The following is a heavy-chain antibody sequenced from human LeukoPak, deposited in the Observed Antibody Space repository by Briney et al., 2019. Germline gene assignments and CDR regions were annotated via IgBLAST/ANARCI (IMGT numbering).Heavy chain of an antibody. CDR3: AKDIHYGSADY. V-gene: IGHV3-21*01. Sequence: GWSLRLSCAASGFTFSSYSMNLVGQAPGKGREWVSSISTSSSYIYYADSVKGRFTISRDNAKNSLYLQMNSLRAEATAVYYCAKDIHYGSADYWGQGTLVTVSS. D-gene: IGHD3-10*01. CDR2: ISTSSSYI. J-gene: IGHJ4*02. CDR1: GFTFSSYS.